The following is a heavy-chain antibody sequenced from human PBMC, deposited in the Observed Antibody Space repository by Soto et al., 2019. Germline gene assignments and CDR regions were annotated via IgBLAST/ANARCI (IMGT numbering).Heavy chain of an antibody. Sequence: SETLSLTCAVSGGSISSTNWWSWVRQPPGKGLEWIGEIHQSGNTNYNPSLKSRVIISVDKSKNQFSLKLSSVTAADTAVYYCARTSGIGYDFDYWGPGTLVTVS. CDR3: ARTSGIGYDFDY. V-gene: IGHV4-4*02. CDR1: GGSISSTNW. CDR2: IHQSGNT. D-gene: IGHD2-2*01. J-gene: IGHJ4*02.